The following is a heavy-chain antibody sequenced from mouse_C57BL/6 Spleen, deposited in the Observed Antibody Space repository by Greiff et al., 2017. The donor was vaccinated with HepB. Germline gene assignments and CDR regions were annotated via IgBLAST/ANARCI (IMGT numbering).Heavy chain of an antibody. J-gene: IGHJ2*01. V-gene: IGHV1-4*01. CDR3: ARKGSSSLDY. CDR2: INPSSGYT. CDR1: GYTFTSYT. D-gene: IGHD1-1*01. Sequence: QVQLKQSGAELARPGASVKMSCKASGYTFTSYTMHWVKQRPGQGLEWIGYINPSSGYTKYNQKFKDKATLTADKSSSTAYMQLSSLTSEDSAVYYCARKGSSSLDYWGQGTTLTVSS.